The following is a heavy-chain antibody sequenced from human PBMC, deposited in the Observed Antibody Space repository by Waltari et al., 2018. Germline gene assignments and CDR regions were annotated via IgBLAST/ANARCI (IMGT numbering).Heavy chain of an antibody. Sequence: QVQLVQSGAEVKKPGASVRVSCKLSGPTFTGPPMDWVRQAPGQGLEWMGRMSPNSGDSTFSQKFQGRLTLTRDTAISTAYMELNNLTPDDTAVYYCARFGAENWGQGTLVTVSS. J-gene: IGHJ4*02. CDR1: GPTFTGPP. CDR2: MSPNSGDS. CDR3: ARFGAEN. D-gene: IGHD3-16*01. V-gene: IGHV1-2*06.